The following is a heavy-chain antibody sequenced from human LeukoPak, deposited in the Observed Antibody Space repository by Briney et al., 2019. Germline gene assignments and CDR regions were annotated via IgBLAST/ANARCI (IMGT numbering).Heavy chain of an antibody. CDR3: AESRGYGYFQY. CDR1: GFTFSNYG. Sequence: GGSLRLSCAASGFTFSNYGMHWVRQAPGKGLEWVAFIRYDGSNTYYEDSMKGRLTISRDNSKNMLYLQMNSLRLEDTAVYYCAESRGYGYFQYWGQGTLVTVST. V-gene: IGHV3-30*02. J-gene: IGHJ1*01. D-gene: IGHD3-16*01. CDR2: IRYDGSNT.